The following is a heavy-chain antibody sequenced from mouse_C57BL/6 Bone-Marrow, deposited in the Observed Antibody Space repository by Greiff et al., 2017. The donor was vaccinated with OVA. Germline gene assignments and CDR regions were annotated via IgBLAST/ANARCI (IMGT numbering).Heavy chain of an antibody. CDR3: ASNWVFGY. V-gene: IGHV5-17*01. CDR1: GFTFSDYG. CDR2: ISSGSSTI. D-gene: IGHD4-1*01. Sequence: EVQLQESGGGLVKPGGSLKLSCAASGFTFSDYGMHWVRQAPEKGLEWVAYISSGSSTIYYADTVKGRFTISRDNAKNTLFLHMTSLRSEDTAMYYCASNWVFGYWGQGTTLTVSS. J-gene: IGHJ2*01.